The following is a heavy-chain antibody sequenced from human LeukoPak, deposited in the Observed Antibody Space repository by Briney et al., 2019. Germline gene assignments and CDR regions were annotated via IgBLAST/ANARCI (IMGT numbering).Heavy chain of an antibody. CDR1: GFTFSSYE. Sequence: GGSLRLSCAASGFTFSSYEMNWVRQAPGKGLEWVSYISSSGSTIYYADSVKGRFTISRDNAKNSLYLQMNSLRAEDTAVYYCARAYCSSTSCYPPNYWGQGTLVTVSS. CDR3: ARAYCSSTSCYPPNY. CDR2: ISSSGSTI. D-gene: IGHD2-2*01. V-gene: IGHV3-48*03. J-gene: IGHJ4*02.